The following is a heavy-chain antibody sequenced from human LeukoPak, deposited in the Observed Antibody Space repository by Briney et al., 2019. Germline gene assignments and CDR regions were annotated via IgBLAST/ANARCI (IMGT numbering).Heavy chain of an antibody. D-gene: IGHD3-10*01. CDR1: GVSISTNTW. Sequence: PSETLSLTCAVSGVSISTNTWWSWVRQPPGKGLQWIGEIFHSESTNYNPSLQSRLTISLDKSKNQFSLRLTSMTAADTAVYYCARSASPRRNYYGSGSYFSRAFDIWGQGTMVAVSS. J-gene: IGHJ3*02. CDR3: ARSASPRRNYYGSGSYFSRAFDI. V-gene: IGHV4-4*02. CDR2: IFHSEST.